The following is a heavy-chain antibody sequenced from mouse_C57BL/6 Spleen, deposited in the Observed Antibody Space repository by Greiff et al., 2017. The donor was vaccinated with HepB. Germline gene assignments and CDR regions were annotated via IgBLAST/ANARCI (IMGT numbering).Heavy chain of an antibody. CDR1: GYAFSSYW. CDR3: ARLTTGVATRYYYAMDY. D-gene: IGHD1-1*01. J-gene: IGHJ4*01. Sequence: VKLQESGAELVKPGASVKISCKASGYAFSSYWMNWVKQRPGKGLEWIGQIYPGDGDTNYNGKFKGKATLTADKSSSTAYMQLSSLISEDSAVYFCARLTTGVATRYYYAMDYWGQGTSVTVSS. V-gene: IGHV1-80*01. CDR2: IYPGDGDT.